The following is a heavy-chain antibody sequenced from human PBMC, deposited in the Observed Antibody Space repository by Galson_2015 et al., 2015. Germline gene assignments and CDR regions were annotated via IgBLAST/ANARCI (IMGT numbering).Heavy chain of an antibody. CDR2: ISSTTTYI. Sequence: SLRLSCAASEFTFSSYYMSWVRQAPGEGLEWVSSISSTTTYIYYADSVKGRFTISRDNAKNSLYLQMNSLGAEDTAVYYCARQILDYDFWSGYHPTNFDYWGQGTLVTVSS. CDR1: EFTFSSYY. V-gene: IGHV3-21*01. D-gene: IGHD3-3*01. CDR3: ARQILDYDFWSGYHPTNFDY. J-gene: IGHJ4*02.